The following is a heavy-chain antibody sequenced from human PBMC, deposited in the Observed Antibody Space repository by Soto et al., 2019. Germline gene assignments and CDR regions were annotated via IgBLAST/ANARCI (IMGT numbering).Heavy chain of an antibody. CDR3: ARDAVSSTEYTWNYGTYFYY. CDR1: GFTYSTYT. V-gene: IGHV3-30-3*01. J-gene: IGHJ4*02. Sequence: QVQLVESGGGVVQPGRSLRLSCAASGFTYSTYTMHWVRQAPGKGLEWVAVISYDGNNKFYADSVKGRFTMSRDSTKHTLYPQMTHPRPHPTAMYSCARDAVSSTEYTWNYGTYFYYWGQGALVPVSS. D-gene: IGHD1-7*01. CDR2: ISYDGNNK.